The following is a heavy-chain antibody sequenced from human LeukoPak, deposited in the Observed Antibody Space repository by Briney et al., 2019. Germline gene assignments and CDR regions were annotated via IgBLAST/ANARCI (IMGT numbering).Heavy chain of an antibody. CDR1: GFTFSSYS. J-gene: IGHJ5*02. V-gene: IGHV3-48*01. D-gene: IGHD3-3*01. Sequence: GGSLRLSCAASGFTFSSYSMNWVRQAPGEGLEWVSYISSSSSTIYYADSVKGRFTISRDNAKNSLYLQMNSLRAEDTAVYYCARDRSTHDFWSGYYRGVGWFDPWGQGTLVTVSS. CDR3: ARDRSTHDFWSGYYRGVGWFDP. CDR2: ISSSSSTI.